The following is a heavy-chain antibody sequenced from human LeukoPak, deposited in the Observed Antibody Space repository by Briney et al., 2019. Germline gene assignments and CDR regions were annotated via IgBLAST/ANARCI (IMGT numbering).Heavy chain of an antibody. J-gene: IGHJ4*02. CDR1: GFTVSSNY. Sequence: PGGSLRLSCAASGFTVSSNYMSWFRQAPGKGLEWVGFIRSKAYGGTTEYAASVKGRFTISREDSKSIAYLQMNSLKTEDTAVYYCTRGSSGWYDDYWGQGTLVTVSS. CDR3: TRGSSGWYDDY. D-gene: IGHD6-19*01. V-gene: IGHV3-49*03. CDR2: IRSKAYGGTT.